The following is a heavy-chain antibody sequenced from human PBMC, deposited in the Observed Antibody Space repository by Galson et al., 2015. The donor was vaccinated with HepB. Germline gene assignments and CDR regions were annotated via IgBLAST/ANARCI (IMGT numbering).Heavy chain of an antibody. J-gene: IGHJ5*02. D-gene: IGHD1-26*01. V-gene: IGHV1-69*13. Sequence: SVKVSCKASGGTFSSYAISWVRQAPGQGLEWMGGIIPIFGTANYAQKFQGRVTITADESTSTAYMELSSLRSGDTAVYYCARSGSYVTENWFDPWGQGTLVTVSS. CDR2: IIPIFGTA. CDR1: GGTFSSYA. CDR3: ARSGSYVTENWFDP.